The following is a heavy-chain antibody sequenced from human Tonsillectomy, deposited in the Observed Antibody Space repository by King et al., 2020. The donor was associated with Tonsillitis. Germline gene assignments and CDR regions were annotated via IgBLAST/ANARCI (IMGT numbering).Heavy chain of an antibody. D-gene: IGHD4-17*01. V-gene: IGHV3-30-3*01. Sequence: VQLVESGGGVVQSGRSLRLSCAASGFTFSNYAMHWVRQAPGKGLEWVAVMSYDGSNEYYADSVKGRFTISRDNSKNTLYLQMNSLRTEDTAVYYCAREEYGEHYFDYWGQGTLVTVSS. CDR1: GFTFSNYA. J-gene: IGHJ4*02. CDR2: MSYDGSNE. CDR3: AREEYGEHYFDY.